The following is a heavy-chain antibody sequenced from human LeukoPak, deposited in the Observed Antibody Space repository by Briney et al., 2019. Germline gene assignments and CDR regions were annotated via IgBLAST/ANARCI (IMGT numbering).Heavy chain of an antibody. Sequence: PSETLSLTCTVSGGSISSSSYYWGWIRQPPGKGLEWIGSIYYSGITYQNASLKSRVTISVDTSKNQFSLKLSSVTAADTAVYYCARLHYYDSSGYYPDLDYWGQGTLVTVSS. J-gene: IGHJ4*02. V-gene: IGHV4-39*07. CDR2: IYYSGIT. D-gene: IGHD3-22*01. CDR1: GGSISSSSYY. CDR3: ARLHYYDSSGYYPDLDY.